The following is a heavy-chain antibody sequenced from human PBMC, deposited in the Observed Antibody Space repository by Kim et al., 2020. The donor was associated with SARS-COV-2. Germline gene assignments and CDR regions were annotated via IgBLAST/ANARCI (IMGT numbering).Heavy chain of an antibody. J-gene: IGHJ5*02. D-gene: IGHD6-13*01. V-gene: IGHV3-48*02. Sequence: DSVKGRVTISRDNAKNSLYLRMDRLGDEDAAVYYCARVPSTQQLVNWFDPWGQGTLVTVSS. CDR3: ARVPSTQQLVNWFDP.